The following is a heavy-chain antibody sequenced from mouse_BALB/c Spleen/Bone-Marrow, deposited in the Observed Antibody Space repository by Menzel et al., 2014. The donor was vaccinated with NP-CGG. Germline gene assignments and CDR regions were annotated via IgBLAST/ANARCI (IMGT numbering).Heavy chain of an antibody. V-gene: IGHV5-12-2*01. CDR3: ARQLGLRWAMDY. Sequence: EVKLVESGGGLVQPGGSLKLSCAASGFTFSSYTVSWVRQTPEKRLEWVAYISNGGGSTYYPDTVKGRFTISRDNAKNTLYLQMSSLKSEDTAMYYCARQLGLRWAMDYWGQGTSVTVSP. CDR1: GFTFSSYT. D-gene: IGHD3-1*01. CDR2: ISNGGGST. J-gene: IGHJ4*01.